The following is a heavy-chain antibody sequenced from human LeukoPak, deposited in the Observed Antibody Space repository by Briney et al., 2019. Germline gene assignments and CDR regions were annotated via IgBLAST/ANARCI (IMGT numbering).Heavy chain of an antibody. CDR3: ARDYDFYCSGGSCYSPRLSDY. CDR1: GFTFSSYS. Sequence: GGSLRLSCAASGFTFSSYSMKWVRQAPGKGLEWVSSISTSSTYIHYADSVKGRFTISRDNAKNSLYLQMNSLRAEDTAVYYCARDYDFYCSGGSCYSPRLSDYWGQGTLVTVSS. J-gene: IGHJ4*02. V-gene: IGHV3-21*01. CDR2: ISTSSTYI. D-gene: IGHD2-15*01.